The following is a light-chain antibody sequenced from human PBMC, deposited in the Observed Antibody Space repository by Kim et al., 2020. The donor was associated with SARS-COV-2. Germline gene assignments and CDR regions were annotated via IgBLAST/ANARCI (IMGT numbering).Light chain of an antibody. CDR2: EAS. CDR3: QQGSSWPLT. J-gene: IGKJ4*01. Sequence: LSPGERVTLSCRARQSVSSHLAWYQQKPGQGPRLLMYEASNMATGIPARFSGSGSGTDFTLTISSLEPEDFAVYYCQQGSSWPLTFGGGTKVEIK. CDR1: QSVSSH. V-gene: IGKV3-11*01.